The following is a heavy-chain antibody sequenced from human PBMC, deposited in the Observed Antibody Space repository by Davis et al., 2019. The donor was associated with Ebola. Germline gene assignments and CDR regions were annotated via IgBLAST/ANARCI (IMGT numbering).Heavy chain of an antibody. CDR3: ARAQNSGYALN. Sequence: PSETLSLTCAVYGVSFSGYYWSWIRQPPGKGLEWIGEINHSGSTNYNPSLKSRVTISVETSKNQFSLKLSSVTAADTAVYYCARAQNSGYALNWGQGTLVTVSS. CDR2: INHSGST. J-gene: IGHJ4*02. V-gene: IGHV4-34*01. CDR1: GVSFSGYY. D-gene: IGHD5-12*01.